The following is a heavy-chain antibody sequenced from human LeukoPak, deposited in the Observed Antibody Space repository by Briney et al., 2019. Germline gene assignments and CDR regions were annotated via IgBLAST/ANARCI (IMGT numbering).Heavy chain of an antibody. CDR3: TKERYWRDGYNTGYYYGMDV. D-gene: IGHD5-24*01. CDR2: IKSKIDGGTT. Sequence: GGSLRLSCAASGFTFSSSAMSWVRQAPGKGLEWVGHIKSKIDGGTTEYAAPVKGRFTISRDDSKNTLYLQINSLKTEDTAVYYCTKERYWRDGYNTGYYYGMDVWGQGTTVTVS. V-gene: IGHV3-15*01. CDR1: GFTFSSSA. J-gene: IGHJ6*02.